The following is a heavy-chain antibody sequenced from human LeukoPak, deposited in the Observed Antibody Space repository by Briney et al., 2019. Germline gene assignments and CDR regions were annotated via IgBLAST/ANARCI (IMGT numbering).Heavy chain of an antibody. CDR2: IYYSGST. Sequence: SETLSLTCTVSGGSISSSSYYWGWIRQPPGKGLEWIGSIYYSGSTYYNPSLKSRVTISVDPSKNQFSLKLSSVTAADTAVYYCASQLKYPGIAAAGNFDYWGQGTLVTVSS. CDR3: ASQLKYPGIAAAGNFDY. CDR1: GGSISSSSYY. J-gene: IGHJ4*02. V-gene: IGHV4-39*01. D-gene: IGHD6-13*01.